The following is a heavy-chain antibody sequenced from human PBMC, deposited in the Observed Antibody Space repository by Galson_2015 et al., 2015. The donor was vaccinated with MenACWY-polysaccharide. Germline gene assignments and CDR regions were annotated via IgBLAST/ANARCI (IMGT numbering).Heavy chain of an antibody. D-gene: IGHD6-13*01. J-gene: IGHJ4*02. Sequence: SLRLSCAASGFSFSAYGMSWVRQAPGRGLEWVSGSGSGGGLYYADSVKGRFTLSRDNSKNTLYLQMNNLRAEDTAVYYCAKVGPRSSWTMGLDYWGQGTLVTVSS. CDR2: SGSGGGL. V-gene: IGHV3-23*01. CDR1: GFSFSAYG. CDR3: AKVGPRSSWTMGLDY.